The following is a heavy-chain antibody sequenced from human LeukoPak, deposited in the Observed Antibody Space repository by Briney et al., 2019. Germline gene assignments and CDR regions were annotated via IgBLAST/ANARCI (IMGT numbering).Heavy chain of an antibody. Sequence: ASVKVSCKASGYTFTHYGISWVRQAPGQGLEWMGWISAYNGNTNYAQKLQGRVTMTTDTSTSTAYMELRSLRSDDTAVYYCARAGATTRISYYYGMDVWGQGTTVTVSS. V-gene: IGHV1-18*01. CDR1: GYTFTHYG. J-gene: IGHJ6*02. CDR2: ISAYNGNT. D-gene: IGHD1-26*01. CDR3: ARAGATTRISYYYGMDV.